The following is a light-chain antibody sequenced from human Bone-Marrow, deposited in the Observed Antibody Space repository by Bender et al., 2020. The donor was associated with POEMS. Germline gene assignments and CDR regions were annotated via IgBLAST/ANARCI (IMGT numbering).Light chain of an antibody. CDR1: TSDLGTYDL. V-gene: IGLV2-14*02. Sequence: QSALTQPASVSGSPGQSITVSCTGTTSDLGTYDLVSWYQQHPGKVPKLIMFDVTKRPSGVSNRFSGSKSGNTASLTISGLQSEDEADYYCGSYSTSTTVLFGGGTKLTFL. J-gene: IGLJ2*01. CDR2: DVT. CDR3: GSYSTSTTVL.